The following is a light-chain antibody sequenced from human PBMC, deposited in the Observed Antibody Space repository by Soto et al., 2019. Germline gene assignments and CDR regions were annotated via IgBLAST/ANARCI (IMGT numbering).Light chain of an antibody. Sequence: QSVLTQPPSASGSPGQSVTISCTGASSDVGGYNFVSWYQHHPGKAPRLMIYDVTQRPSGVPDRFSDSKSGNTASLTVSGLQVDDEAYYYCSSYAGSSIPVAFGGGTKLTVL. V-gene: IGLV2-8*01. CDR3: SSYAGSSIPVA. J-gene: IGLJ2*01. CDR2: DVT. CDR1: SSDVGGYNF.